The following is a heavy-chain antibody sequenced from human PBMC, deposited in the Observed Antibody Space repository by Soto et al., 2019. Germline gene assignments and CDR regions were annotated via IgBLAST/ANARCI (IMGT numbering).Heavy chain of an antibody. CDR3: ARGLGYSYGYHYYGMDV. CDR2: INHSGST. V-gene: IGHV4-34*01. J-gene: IGHJ6*02. CDR1: GGSFSGYY. Sequence: SETLSLTCAVYGGSFSGYYWSWIRQPPGKGLEWIGEINHSGSTNYNPSLKSRVTISVDTSKNQFSLKLSSVTAADTAVYYRARGLGYSYGYHYYGMDVWGQGTTVTVSS. D-gene: IGHD5-18*01.